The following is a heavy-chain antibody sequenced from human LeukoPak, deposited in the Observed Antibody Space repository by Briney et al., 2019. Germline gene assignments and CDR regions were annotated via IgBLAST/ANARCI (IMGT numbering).Heavy chain of an antibody. Sequence: PSETLSLTCTVSGGSISSGSYYWSWIRQPAGKGLEWIGRIYTSGSTNYNPSLKSRVTISVDTSKNQFSLKLSSVTAADTAVYYCAREVGFSGYDYWYFDLWGRGTLVTVSS. V-gene: IGHV4-61*02. D-gene: IGHD5-12*01. CDR3: AREVGFSGYDYWYFDL. CDR1: GGSISSGSYY. J-gene: IGHJ2*01. CDR2: IYTSGST.